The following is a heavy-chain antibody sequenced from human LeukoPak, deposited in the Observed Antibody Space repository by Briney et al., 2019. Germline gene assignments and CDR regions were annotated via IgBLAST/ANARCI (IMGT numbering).Heavy chain of an antibody. CDR2: IYYSGST. J-gene: IGHJ5*02. D-gene: IGHD3-16*01. CDR1: GGSISSGGYY. V-gene: IGHV4-31*03. Sequence: SQTLSLTCTVSGGSISSGGYYWSWIRQHPGKGLEWIGYIYYSGSTYYNPSLKSRVTISVDTSKNQFSLKLSSVTAADTAVYYCARANPQLVMPAFPPGKWFDPWGQGTLVTVSS. CDR3: ARANPQLVMPAFPPGKWFDP.